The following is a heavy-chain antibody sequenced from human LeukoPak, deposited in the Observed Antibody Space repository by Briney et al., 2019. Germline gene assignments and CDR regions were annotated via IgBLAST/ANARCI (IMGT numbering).Heavy chain of an antibody. Sequence: GGSLRLSCEASGFAFDSYGMHWVRQAPGKGLEWVAFIRFDGTNKDYADSVKGRFSISRDNSRNTLYLQMNSLRSEDTAVYYCARASETYYYDSSGLRAFDIWGQGTMVTVSS. V-gene: IGHV3-30*02. CDR3: ARASETYYYDSSGLRAFDI. J-gene: IGHJ3*02. CDR1: GFAFDSYG. D-gene: IGHD3-22*01. CDR2: IRFDGTNK.